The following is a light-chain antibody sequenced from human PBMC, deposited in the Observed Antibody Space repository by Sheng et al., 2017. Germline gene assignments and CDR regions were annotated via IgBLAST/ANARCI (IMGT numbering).Light chain of an antibody. Sequence: EVVMTQSPATLSVSPGERVTLSCRASQSVNTNLAWYQQKPGQTPRLLIYGASSRATGIPDRFSGSGSGTDFTLTISRLEPEDFRDVVYLTGSKQYNNWPPWTFGQGTKVEIK. CDR3: KQYNNWPPWT. J-gene: IGKJ1*01. CDR1: QSVNTN. CDR2: GAS. V-gene: IGKV3D-15*01.